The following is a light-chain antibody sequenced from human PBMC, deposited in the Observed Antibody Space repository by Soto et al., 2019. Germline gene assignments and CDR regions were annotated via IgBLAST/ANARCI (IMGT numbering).Light chain of an antibody. J-gene: IGKJ1*01. CDR3: QQYNNWPRT. CDR1: QRVSSN. Sequence: EIVMTQSPATLSVSPGERATLSCRASQRVSSNLAWYQQKPGQAPSLLIYGASTRATCIPARFSGSGSGTEFTLTISSLQSEDFAVYYCQQYNNWPRTFGQGTKVELK. V-gene: IGKV3-15*01. CDR2: GAS.